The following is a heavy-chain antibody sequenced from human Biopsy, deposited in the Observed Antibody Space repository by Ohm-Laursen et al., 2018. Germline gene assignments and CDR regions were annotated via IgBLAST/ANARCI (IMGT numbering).Heavy chain of an antibody. Sequence: SQTLSLTCAVSGGSLSSYYWSWIRQPAGKGLEWIGRIYSSGSTNYNPSLKSRVTLSMDTSKRQFSLKLSFVTAADTAVYYCAGWTPEYDSSRYYLDAFDIWGQGTKVTVSS. D-gene: IGHD3-22*01. J-gene: IGHJ3*02. CDR2: IYSSGST. CDR3: AGWTPEYDSSRYYLDAFDI. V-gene: IGHV4-4*07. CDR1: GGSLSSYY.